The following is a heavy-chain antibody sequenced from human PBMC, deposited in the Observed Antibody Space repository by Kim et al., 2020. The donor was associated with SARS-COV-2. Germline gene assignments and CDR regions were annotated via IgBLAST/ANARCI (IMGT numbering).Heavy chain of an antibody. CDR3: ARDRTGTTNHYYDMDV. CDR2: ISYDGSNK. D-gene: IGHD1-1*01. J-gene: IGHJ6*02. V-gene: IGHV3-30-3*01. CDR1: GFSISSYG. Sequence: GGSLRLSCAASGFSISSYGIHWVRQAPCEGLKWVAVISYDGSNKYYADSVKGRFTISRDNSKNTLYLQMNSLRTEDTAVYHCARDRTGTTNHYYDMDVWGQGTTVTVSS.